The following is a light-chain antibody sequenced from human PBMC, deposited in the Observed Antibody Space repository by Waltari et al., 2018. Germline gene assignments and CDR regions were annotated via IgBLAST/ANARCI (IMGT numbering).Light chain of an antibody. CDR1: QTVPLNY. V-gene: IGKV3-20*01. CDR2: DAS. CDR3: QQYATSPLT. Sequence: EIVLTQSPGTLSLSPGERATLSCRASQTVPLNYLAWYQQKPGQTPRLLIYDASNRATGIPDRFSGSESGTDFTLTSRSLEPEDFAVYYCQQYATSPLTFGGGTKVEIK. J-gene: IGKJ4*01.